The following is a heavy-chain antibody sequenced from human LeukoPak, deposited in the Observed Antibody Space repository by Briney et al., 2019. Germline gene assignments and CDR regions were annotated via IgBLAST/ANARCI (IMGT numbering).Heavy chain of an antibody. Sequence: ETLSLTCTVSGGSISSSTYYWGWIRQPPGKGLEWVSGISGSGGSTYYADSVKGRFTISRDNSRNTLYLQMNSPRAEDTAVYYCAILPGYSSGWYEVNYWGQGTLVTVSS. J-gene: IGHJ4*02. CDR1: GGSISSSTYY. V-gene: IGHV3-23*01. CDR3: AILPGYSSGWYEVNY. CDR2: ISGSGGST. D-gene: IGHD6-13*01.